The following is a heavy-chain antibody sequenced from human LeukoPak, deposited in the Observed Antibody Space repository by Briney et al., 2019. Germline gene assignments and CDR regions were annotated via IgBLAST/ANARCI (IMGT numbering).Heavy chain of an antibody. Sequence: EASVKVSCKASGGTFSSYAISWVRQAPGQGLEWMGRIIPILGIANYAQKFQGRVTITADESTSTAYMELSSLRSEDTAVYYCARARCTSCYTDYYYYYYMDVWGKGTTVTVSS. V-gene: IGHV1-69*04. CDR1: GGTFSSYA. CDR2: IIPILGIA. D-gene: IGHD2-2*02. CDR3: ARARCTSCYTDYYYYYYMDV. J-gene: IGHJ6*03.